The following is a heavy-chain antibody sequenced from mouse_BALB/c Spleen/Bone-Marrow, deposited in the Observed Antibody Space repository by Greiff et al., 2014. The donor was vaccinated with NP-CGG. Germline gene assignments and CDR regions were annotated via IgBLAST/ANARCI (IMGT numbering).Heavy chain of an antibody. CDR3: ARRQLGPAWFAY. J-gene: IGHJ3*01. V-gene: IGHV1-18*01. CDR2: INPNNGVT. D-gene: IGHD3-2*01. Sequence: VQLQQPRPELVKPGTSVKISCKTSGYTFTEYTIHWVKQSHGKSLEWIGGINPNNGVTAYNQKFRGKATLTVDKSSSTALMELRRLTSEDSAVYHGARRQLGPAWFAYWGQGTLVTVSA. CDR1: GYTFTEYT.